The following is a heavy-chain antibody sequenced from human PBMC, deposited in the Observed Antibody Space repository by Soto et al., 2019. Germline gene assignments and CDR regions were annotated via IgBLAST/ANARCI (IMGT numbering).Heavy chain of an antibody. CDR2: IIPISGTA. CDR3: ARALVVPAALISYGMDV. Sequence: KVSCKASGGTFSSYAISWVRQAPGQGLEWMGGIIPISGTANYAQKFQGRVTITADESTSTAYMELSSLRSEDTAVYYCARALVVPAALISYGMDVWGQGTTVTVSS. J-gene: IGHJ6*02. CDR1: GGTFSSYA. D-gene: IGHD2-2*01. V-gene: IGHV1-69*01.